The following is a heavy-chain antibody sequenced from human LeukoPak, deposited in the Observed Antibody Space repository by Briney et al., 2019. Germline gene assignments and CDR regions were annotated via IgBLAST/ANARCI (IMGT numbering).Heavy chain of an antibody. CDR2: INPNSGGT. Sequence: GASVKVSGKASGYTFTGYYLHWVRQAPGQGLEWMGWINPNSGGTNYAQKFQGRVTMTRDTSISTAYMELSRLRSDDTAVYYCARRSYYDINTFDPWGQGTLVTVSS. V-gene: IGHV1-2*02. CDR3: ARRSYYDINTFDP. J-gene: IGHJ5*02. D-gene: IGHD3-22*01. CDR1: GYTFTGYY.